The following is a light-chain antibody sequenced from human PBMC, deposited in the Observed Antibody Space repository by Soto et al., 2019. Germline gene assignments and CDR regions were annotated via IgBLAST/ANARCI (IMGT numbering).Light chain of an antibody. CDR2: GAS. CDR3: QQYGSSPPYT. Sequence: EIVLTQSPGTLSLSPGERATLSCRASQSVSSSYLAWYQQKPGQAPRLLIYGASSRATGIPDRFSGSGSGPDFTLTMSRLEREDFAVYYCQQYGSSPPYTFGQGTKLEIK. CDR1: QSVSSSY. V-gene: IGKV3-20*01. J-gene: IGKJ2*01.